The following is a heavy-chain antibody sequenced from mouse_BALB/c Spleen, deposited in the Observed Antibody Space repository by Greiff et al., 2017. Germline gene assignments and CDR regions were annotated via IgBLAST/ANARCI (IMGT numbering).Heavy chain of an antibody. CDR1: GFSLTSYG. V-gene: IGHV2-9*02. J-gene: IGHJ3*01. D-gene: IGHD2-1*01. CDR3: ARDWGYGNPFAY. CDR2: IWAGGST. Sequence: QVQLQQSGPGLVAPSQSLSITCTVSGFSLTSYGVHWVRQPPGKGLEWLGVIWAGGSTNYNSALMSRLSISKDNSKSQVFLKMNSLQTDDTAMYYCARDWGYGNPFAYWGQGTLVTVSA.